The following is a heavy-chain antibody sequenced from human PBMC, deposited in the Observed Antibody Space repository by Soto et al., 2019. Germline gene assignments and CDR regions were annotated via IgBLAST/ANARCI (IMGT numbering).Heavy chain of an antibody. Sequence: ASETLSLTCAVYGGSFSGYYWSWIRQPPGKGLEWIGEINHSGSTNYSPSLKSRVTISVDTSKNQFSLKLSSVTAADTAVYYCARRPYHLFDYWGQGTLVTVSS. J-gene: IGHJ4*02. CDR2: INHSGST. V-gene: IGHV4-34*01. CDR3: ARRPYHLFDY. CDR1: GGSFSGYY.